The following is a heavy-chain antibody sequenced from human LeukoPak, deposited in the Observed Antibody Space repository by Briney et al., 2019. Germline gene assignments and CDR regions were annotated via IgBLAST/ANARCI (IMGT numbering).Heavy chain of an antibody. D-gene: IGHD3-16*01. CDR2: ISFSGANS. CDR1: GFTFSDSA. CDR3: ARDGDTGMLINPFDY. Sequence: GGSLRLSCAASGFTFSDSAMTWVRQAPGKGLDWVSLISFSGANSYYADSVKGRFTISRDNSKDTLFLQMNSLRAEDTAIYYCARDGDTGMLINPFDYWGQGTLVTVSS. J-gene: IGHJ4*02. V-gene: IGHV3-23*01.